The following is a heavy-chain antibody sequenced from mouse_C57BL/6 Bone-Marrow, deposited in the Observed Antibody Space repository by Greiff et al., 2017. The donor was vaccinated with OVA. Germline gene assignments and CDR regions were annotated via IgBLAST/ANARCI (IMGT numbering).Heavy chain of an antibody. V-gene: IGHV5-6*01. CDR1: GFTFSSYG. CDR3: ARQAPYWYFDV. CDR2: ISSGGSYT. J-gene: IGHJ1*03. Sequence: EVKLQESGGDLVKPGGSLKLSCAASGFTFSSYGMSWVRQTPDKRLEWVATISSGGSYTYYPDSVKGRFTISRDNAKNTLYLQMSSLKSEDTAMYYCARQAPYWYFDVWGTGTTVTVSS.